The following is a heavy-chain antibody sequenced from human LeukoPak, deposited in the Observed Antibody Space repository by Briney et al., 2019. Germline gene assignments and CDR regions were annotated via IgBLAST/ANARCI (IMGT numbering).Heavy chain of an antibody. V-gene: IGHV3-11*01. CDR1: GFTFSDSY. CDR3: ARDSVLLWFGEFLFDY. D-gene: IGHD3-10*01. J-gene: IGHJ4*02. CDR2: ISNDDSTM. Sequence: PGGSLRLSCAASGFTFSDSYMAWIRQAPGKGLEWLSHISNDDSTMYYADSVKGRFTVSRDNAKNSLFLQMNSLRAGDTAVYYCARDSVLLWFGEFLFDYWGQGTLVTVSS.